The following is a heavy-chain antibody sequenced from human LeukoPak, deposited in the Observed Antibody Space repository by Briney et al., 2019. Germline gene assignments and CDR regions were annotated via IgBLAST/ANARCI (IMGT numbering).Heavy chain of an antibody. D-gene: IGHD7-27*01. CDR2: IYYSGST. V-gene: IGHV4-59*01. CDR3: ARENWDSGRYYYMDV. J-gene: IGHJ6*03. CDR1: GGSISSYY. Sequence: PSETLSLTCTVSGGSISSYYWSWIRQPPGKGLEWIGYIYYSGSTNYSPSLKSRVTISVDTSKNQFSLKLSSVTAADTAVYYCARENWDSGRYYYMDVWGKGTTVTVSS.